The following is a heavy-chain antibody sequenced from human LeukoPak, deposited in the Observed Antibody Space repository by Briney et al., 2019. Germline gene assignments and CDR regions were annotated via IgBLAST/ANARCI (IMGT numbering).Heavy chain of an antibody. J-gene: IGHJ3*02. CDR2: IYYSGSV. Sequence: PETLSLTCSVSGGSISSSTYDWGWIRQPPGKGLEWIGSIYYSGSVNYNPSLKTRVTISADTSKNQLSLKLTSVTAADTALYYFARQGSGGRALDIWGQGTMVTVSS. CDR1: GGSISSSTYD. CDR3: ARQGSGGRALDI. V-gene: IGHV4-39*01.